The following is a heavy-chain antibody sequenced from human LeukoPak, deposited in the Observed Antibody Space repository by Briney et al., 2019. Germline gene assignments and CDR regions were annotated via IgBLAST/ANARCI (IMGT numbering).Heavy chain of an antibody. J-gene: IGHJ6*02. CDR1: GYTFTGYY. CDR3: ARGDIVVVPVAINYGMDV. V-gene: IGHV1-2*02. D-gene: IGHD2-2*01. Sequence: GASVKVSCKASGYTFTGYYMHWVRQAPGQGLEWMGWINPNSGGTNYAQKFQGRVTMTRDTSISTAYMELSRLRSDDTAVYYCARGDIVVVPVAINYGMDVWGQGTTVTVSS. CDR2: INPNSGGT.